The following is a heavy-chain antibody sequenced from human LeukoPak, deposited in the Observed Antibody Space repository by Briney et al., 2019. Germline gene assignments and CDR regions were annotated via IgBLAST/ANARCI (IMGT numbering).Heavy chain of an antibody. CDR3: ARGGGLDV. CDR2: ISSSSNRI. CDR1: AFTFSDYS. J-gene: IGHJ6*02. D-gene: IGHD3-16*01. V-gene: IGHV3-48*01. Sequence: GGSLRLSCAASAFTFSDYSMNWVRQAPGKGLEWVSYISSSSNRIFYAESVKGRFTISRDNAKNSLYLQMSNLRAEDTAVYFCARGGGLDVWGQGATVTVSS.